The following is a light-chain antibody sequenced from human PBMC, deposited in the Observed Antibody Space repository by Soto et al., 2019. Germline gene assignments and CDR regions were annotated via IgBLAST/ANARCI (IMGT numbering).Light chain of an antibody. Sequence: IVVTHSAGSVSFSPGERGSRSCRASQSVSSSYLAWYQQKPGQAPRLLIYGASSRATGIPDRFSGSGSGTELTITISRMEPQDSELYYCNQYGSSKCKFGQGT. CDR3: NQYGSSKCK. V-gene: IGKV3-20*01. J-gene: IGKJ1*01. CDR1: QSVSSSY. CDR2: GAS.